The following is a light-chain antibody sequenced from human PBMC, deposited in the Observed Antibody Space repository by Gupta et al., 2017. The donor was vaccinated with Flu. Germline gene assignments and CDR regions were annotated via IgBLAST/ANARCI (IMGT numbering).Light chain of an antibody. CDR3: QQYKTSPWT. V-gene: IGKV1-5*03. J-gene: IGKJ1*01. CDR1: QSLDTW. Sequence: DIQITPSPSTLSASVGDRVTITCRASQSLDTWLAWYQQKPGKAPNLLIYRASSLQIGVPARFSGSGSGTEFTLTISSLQPDDFATYYCQQYKTSPWTFGQGTKVEIK. CDR2: RAS.